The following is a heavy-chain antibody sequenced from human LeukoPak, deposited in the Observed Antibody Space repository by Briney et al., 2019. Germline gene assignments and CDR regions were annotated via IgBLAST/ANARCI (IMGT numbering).Heavy chain of an antibody. J-gene: IGHJ4*02. CDR3: ARDPSQVRGVTGFDY. V-gene: IGHV3-33*01. Sequence: PGGSLRLSCAASGFTFSSYGMHWVRQAPGKGLEWVAVIWYDGSNKYYADSVKGRFTISRDNSKNTLYLQMNSLRAEDTAVYYCARDPSQVRGVTGFDYWGQGTLVTVSP. CDR1: GFTFSSYG. D-gene: IGHD3-10*01. CDR2: IWYDGSNK.